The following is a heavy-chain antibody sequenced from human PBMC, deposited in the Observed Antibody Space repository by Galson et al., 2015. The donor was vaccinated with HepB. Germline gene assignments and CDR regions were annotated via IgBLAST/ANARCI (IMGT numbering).Heavy chain of an antibody. V-gene: IGHV3-30*04. Sequence: SLRLSCAASGFTFSSYAMHWVRQAPGKGLEWVAVISYDGSNKYYADSVKGRFTISRDNSKNTLYLQMNSLRAEDTAVYYCARDRNYGSGSYYNQMVDYWGQGTLVTVSS. D-gene: IGHD3-10*01. J-gene: IGHJ4*02. CDR2: ISYDGSNK. CDR1: GFTFSSYA. CDR3: ARDRNYGSGSYYNQMVDY.